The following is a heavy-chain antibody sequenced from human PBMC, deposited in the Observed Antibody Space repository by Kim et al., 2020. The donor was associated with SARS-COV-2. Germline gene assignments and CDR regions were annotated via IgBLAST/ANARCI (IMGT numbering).Heavy chain of an antibody. V-gene: IGHV3-33*05. CDR1: GFTFSSYG. J-gene: IGHJ6*02. CDR2: ISYDGSNK. Sequence: GGSLRLSCAASGFTFSSYGMHWVRQAPGKGLEWVAVISYDGSNKYYADSVKGRFTISRDNSKNTLYLQMNSLRAEDTAVYYCARDGSFYYGSGSPTSPYGMDVWGQGTTVTVSS. CDR3: ARDGSFYYGSGSPTSPYGMDV. D-gene: IGHD3-10*01.